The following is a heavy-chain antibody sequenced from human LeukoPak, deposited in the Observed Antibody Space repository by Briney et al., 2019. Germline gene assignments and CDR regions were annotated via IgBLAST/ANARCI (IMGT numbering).Heavy chain of an antibody. V-gene: IGHV1-8*03. CDR1: GYTFTSYD. D-gene: IGHD6-13*01. J-gene: IGHJ5*02. CDR3: ARGSYSSSWTENRFGP. CDR2: MNPNSGNT. Sequence: WASVKVSCKASGYTFTSYDINWVRQATGQGLEWMGWMNPNSGNTGYAQKFQGRVTITRNTSISTAYMELSSLRSEDTAVYYCARGSYSSSWTENRFGPLGPGTLVTVSS.